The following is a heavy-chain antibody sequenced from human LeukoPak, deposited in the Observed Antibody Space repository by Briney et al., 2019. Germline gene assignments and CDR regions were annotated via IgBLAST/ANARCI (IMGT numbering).Heavy chain of an antibody. V-gene: IGHV4-59*01. D-gene: IGHD5-18*01. CDR3: ARENTAMANDALDI. Sequence: SETLSLTCTVSGGSISSYYWSWIRQPPGKGLEWIGYIYYSGSTNYNPSLKSRVTISVDTSKSQFSLKLSSVTAADTAVYYCARENTAMANDALDIWGQGTMVTVSS. CDR1: GGSISSYY. J-gene: IGHJ3*02. CDR2: IYYSGST.